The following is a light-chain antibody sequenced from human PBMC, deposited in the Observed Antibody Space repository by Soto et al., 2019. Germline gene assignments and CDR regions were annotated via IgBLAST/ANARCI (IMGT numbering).Light chain of an antibody. CDR3: CLYAVTFYV. J-gene: IGLJ1*01. CDR1: SSDVGTYNY. CDR2: DVS. V-gene: IGLV2-11*01. Sequence: QSALTQPRSVSGFPGQSVTISCTGTSSDVGTYNYVSWYQQYPGKAPKVMIHDVSERPSGVPDRFSGSKSGNTASLTISGLQAEDEADYYCCLYAVTFYVFGTGTKVTVL.